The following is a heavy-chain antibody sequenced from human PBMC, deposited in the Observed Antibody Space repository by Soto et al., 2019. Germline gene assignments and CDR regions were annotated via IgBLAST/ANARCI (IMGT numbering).Heavy chain of an antibody. J-gene: IGHJ6*02. V-gene: IGHV1-69*01. CDR1: GGTLNSYA. CDR2: IIPIFGTA. Sequence: QVQLVQSGAEVKKPGSSVKVSCKASGGTLNSYAISWVRQAPGQGLEWMGGIIPIFGTANYAQKFLGRVTITADESASTSDMQLGSLTSEDMAIYYCARGERGYHYYYGLEVWGQGTTVTVSS. CDR3: ARGERGYHYYYGLEV.